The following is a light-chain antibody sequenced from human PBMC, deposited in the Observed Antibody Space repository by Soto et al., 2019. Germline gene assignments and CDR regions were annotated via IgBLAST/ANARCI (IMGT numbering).Light chain of an antibody. CDR1: QSISNN. J-gene: IGKJ1*01. CDR2: GAS. V-gene: IGKV3-15*01. CDR3: QQYNNWWT. Sequence: EIVMTQSPATLSVSPGERATLSCRASQSISNNLAWYHQRPGQAPRLLMYGASTRATGIPARFSGSGSGTDFPLTISSLQSEDFAVYYCQQYNNWWTFGQGTRVEIK.